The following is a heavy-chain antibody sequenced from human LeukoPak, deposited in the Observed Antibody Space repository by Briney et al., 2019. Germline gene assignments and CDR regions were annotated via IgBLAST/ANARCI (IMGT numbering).Heavy chain of an antibody. Sequence: ASVTVSFKASGYTFTGYYMHWVRQAPGQGLEWMGWINPNSGGTNYAQKFQGRVTMTRDTSISTAYMELSRLRSDDTAVYYCARVRELLHYFDYWGQGTLVTVSS. CDR1: GYTFTGYY. CDR3: ARVRELLHYFDY. V-gene: IGHV1-2*02. D-gene: IGHD1-26*01. CDR2: INPNSGGT. J-gene: IGHJ4*02.